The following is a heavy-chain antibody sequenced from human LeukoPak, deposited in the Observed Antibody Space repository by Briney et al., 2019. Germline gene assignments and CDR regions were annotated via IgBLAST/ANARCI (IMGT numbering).Heavy chain of an antibody. CDR1: GGSINSYY. Sequence: SETLSLTCTVSGGSINSYYWSWIRQPPGKGLECIGYIHYTGSTNYNPSLKSRVTISVDTSKSQFSLKLSSVTAADTAVYYCARDYSPNYDYVWGSYRFGIFDYWGQGTLVTVSS. CDR2: IHYTGST. V-gene: IGHV4-59*12. D-gene: IGHD3-16*02. J-gene: IGHJ4*02. CDR3: ARDYSPNYDYVWGSYRFGIFDY.